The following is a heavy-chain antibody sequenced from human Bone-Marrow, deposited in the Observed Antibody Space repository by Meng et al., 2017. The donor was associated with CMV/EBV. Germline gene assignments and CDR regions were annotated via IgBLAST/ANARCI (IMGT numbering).Heavy chain of an antibody. CDR2: ISYDGSNK. CDR1: GFTFSSYA. V-gene: IGHV3-30-3*01. J-gene: IGHJ4*02. CDR3: ACQETYYYDSSGYYCDY. D-gene: IGHD3-22*01. Sequence: GESLKISCAASGFTFSSYAMQWVRQAPGKGLEWVAVISYDGSNKYYADSVKGRFTISRDNSKNTLYLQMNSLRAEDTAVYYCACQETYYYDSSGYYCDYWGQGTLVTVSS.